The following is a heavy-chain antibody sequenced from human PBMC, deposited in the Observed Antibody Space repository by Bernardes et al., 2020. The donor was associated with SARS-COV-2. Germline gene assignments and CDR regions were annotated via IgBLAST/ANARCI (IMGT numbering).Heavy chain of an antibody. D-gene: IGHD6-13*01. CDR3: AGAWQPEAKTGPLYYYYYGMDV. J-gene: IGHJ6*02. CDR1: GFTFSSYA. Sequence: GGSLRVSCAASGFTFSSYAMSWVRQAPGKGLEWVSVISGSGGSTYYADSVKGRFTISRDNSKNTLYLQMNSLRAEDTAVYYCAGAWQPEAKTGPLYYYYYGMDVWGQGTTVTVSS. V-gene: IGHV3-23*01. CDR2: ISGSGGST.